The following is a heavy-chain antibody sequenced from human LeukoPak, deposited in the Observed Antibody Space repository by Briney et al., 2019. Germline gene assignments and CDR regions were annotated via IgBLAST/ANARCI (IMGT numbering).Heavy chain of an antibody. CDR3: ARMYCSGNSCWFDY. Sequence: GGSLRLSCAASGFTFSSYWMHWVRQAPGKGLVWVSRINSDGFSITYADSVKGRFTISRDNAKKTLYLQMNSLRAEDTAFYYCARMYCSGNSCWFDYWGQGTLVTVSS. V-gene: IGHV3-74*03. J-gene: IGHJ4*02. D-gene: IGHD2-15*01. CDR1: GFTFSSYW. CDR2: INSDGFSI.